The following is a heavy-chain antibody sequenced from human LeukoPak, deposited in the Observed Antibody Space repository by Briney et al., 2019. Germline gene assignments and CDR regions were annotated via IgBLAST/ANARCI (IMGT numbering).Heavy chain of an antibody. J-gene: IGHJ6*02. CDR1: GGTFSSYA. D-gene: IGHD6-13*01. CDR3: ARALWRVAARPYYYYGMDV. Sequence: GASVKVSCKASGGTFSSYAISWVRQAPGQGLEWMGRIIPILGIANYAQKFQGRVTITADKSTSTAYMELSSLRSADTAVYYCARALWRVAARPYYYYGMDVWGQGTTVTVSS. V-gene: IGHV1-69*04. CDR2: IIPILGIA.